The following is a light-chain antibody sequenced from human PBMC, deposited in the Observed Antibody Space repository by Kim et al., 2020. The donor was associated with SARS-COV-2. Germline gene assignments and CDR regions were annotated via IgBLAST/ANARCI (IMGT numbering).Light chain of an antibody. J-gene: IGKJ1*01. Sequence: EIVLTQSPGTLSLSPGERATLSCRASQSVSSSYLAWYQHKPGQAPRLLIYGASSRATGIPDRFSGSGSGTEFTLTISRLEPEDFAVYYCQQYATSPWTFGQGTKVDIK. CDR1: QSVSSSY. CDR2: GAS. V-gene: IGKV3-20*01. CDR3: QQYATSPWT.